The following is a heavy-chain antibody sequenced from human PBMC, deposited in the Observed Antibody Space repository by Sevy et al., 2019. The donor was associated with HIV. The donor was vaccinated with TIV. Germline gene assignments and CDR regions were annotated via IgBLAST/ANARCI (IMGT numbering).Heavy chain of an antibody. Sequence: ASVKVSCKASGVTFSSYAISWVRQAPGQGLEWMGGIIPIFGTANYALKFQGRVTITADESTSTAYIELSSLRSEDTAVYYCARGGGIAQHYYYYYMDVWGKGTTVTVSS. J-gene: IGHJ6*03. CDR1: GVTFSSYA. CDR2: IIPIFGTA. D-gene: IGHD6-13*01. CDR3: ARGGGIAQHYYYYYMDV. V-gene: IGHV1-69*13.